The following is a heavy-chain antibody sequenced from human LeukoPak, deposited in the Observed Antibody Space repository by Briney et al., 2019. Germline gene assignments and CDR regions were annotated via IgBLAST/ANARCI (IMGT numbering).Heavy chain of an antibody. CDR2: IGSDGKK. CDR3: SRGLHYYVAMDV. V-gene: IGHV3-23*01. CDR1: GFTFSVYA. J-gene: IGHJ6*02. D-gene: IGHD3-10*02. Sequence: PGGSLILSCEASGFTFSVYAMTWVRQAAGKGLEWVSSIGSDGKKNYSESVKGRFAISRENSKSMVFLQLNSVRAEDTALYYCSRGLHYYVAMDVWGQGTTVTVSS.